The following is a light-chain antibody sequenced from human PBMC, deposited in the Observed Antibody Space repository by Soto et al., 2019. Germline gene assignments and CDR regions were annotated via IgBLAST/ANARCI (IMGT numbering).Light chain of an antibody. V-gene: IGLV1-44*01. CDR2: GNN. Sequence: QSVLTQPPSASGTPGQTITISCSGGSSNIGINTVSWYEHLPGTAPRLLIYGNNQRPSGVPDRFSGSKSGTSASLAISGFQSEDETHYYCATWDDSLDVHVFGTGTKRTVL. CDR1: SSNIGINT. CDR3: ATWDDSLDVHV. J-gene: IGLJ1*01.